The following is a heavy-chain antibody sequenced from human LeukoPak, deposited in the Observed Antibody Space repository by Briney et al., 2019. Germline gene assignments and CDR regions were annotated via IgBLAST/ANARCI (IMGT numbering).Heavy chain of an antibody. CDR2: IIPIFGTA. CDR3: ASPLRYFSRGMDV. Sequence: ASVKVSCKASGGTFSSYAISWVRQAPGQGLEWMGGIIPIFGTANYAQKFQGRVTITADKSTSTAYMELSSLRSEDTAVYYCASPLRYFSRGMDVWGKGTTVTVSS. D-gene: IGHD3-9*01. CDR1: GGTFSSYA. J-gene: IGHJ6*04. V-gene: IGHV1-69*06.